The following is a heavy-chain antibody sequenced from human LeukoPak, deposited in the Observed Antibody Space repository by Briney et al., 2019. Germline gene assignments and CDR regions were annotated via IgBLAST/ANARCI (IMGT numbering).Heavy chain of an antibody. J-gene: IGHJ6*02. CDR3: VITFPGLGMDV. V-gene: IGHV3-74*01. CDR2: INSDGSST. D-gene: IGHD3-16*02. Sequence: PGGSLRLSCAASGFTFSSYWMHWVRQAPGKGLVWVSRINSDGSSTSYADSVNGRFTISRDNAKNALYLQMNSLRAEDTAVYYCVITFPGLGMDVWGQGTTVTVSS. CDR1: GFTFSSYW.